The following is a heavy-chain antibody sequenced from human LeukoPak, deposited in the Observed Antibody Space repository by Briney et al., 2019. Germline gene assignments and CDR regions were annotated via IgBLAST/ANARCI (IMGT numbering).Heavy chain of an antibody. Sequence: GGSLRLSCGASVFTVSSYAMSWVRQAPGKGLEWVSVISGSGADTYYADSVKDRFTISRDNSKNTLYRQVNSLRAEDTAVYYCVKEGGSSWYYFDYWGQETLVTVSS. V-gene: IGHV3-23*01. J-gene: IGHJ4*02. CDR1: VFTVSSYA. CDR2: ISGSGADT. D-gene: IGHD6-13*01. CDR3: VKEGGSSWYYFDY.